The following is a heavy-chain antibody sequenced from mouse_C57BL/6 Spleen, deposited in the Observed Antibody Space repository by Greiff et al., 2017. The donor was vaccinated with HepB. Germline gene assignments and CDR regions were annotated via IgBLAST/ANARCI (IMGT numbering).Heavy chain of an antibody. D-gene: IGHD1-1*01. CDR3: ARSGDYGSVYAMDY. J-gene: IGHJ4*01. Sequence: DVHLVESGPELVKPGASVKIPCKASGYTFTDYNMDWVKQSHGKSLEWIGDINPNNGGTIYNQKFKGKATLTVDKYSSTAYMELRSLTSEGTAVYYCARSGDYGSVYAMDYWGQGTSVTVSS. CDR1: GYTFTDYN. V-gene: IGHV1-18*01. CDR2: INPNNGGT.